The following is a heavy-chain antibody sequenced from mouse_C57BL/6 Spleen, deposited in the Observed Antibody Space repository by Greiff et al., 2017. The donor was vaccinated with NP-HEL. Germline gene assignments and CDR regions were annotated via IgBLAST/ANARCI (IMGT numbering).Heavy chain of an antibody. V-gene: IGHV1-54*01. Sequence: VQLQQSGAELVRPGTSVKVSCKASGYAFTNYLIEWVKQRPGQGLEWIGVINPGSGGTNYNEKFKGKATLTADKSSSTAYMQLSSLTSEDSAVYFCARSDYYGSSVDYWGQGTTLTVSS. CDR1: GYAFTNYL. CDR2: INPGSGGT. CDR3: ARSDYYGSSVDY. D-gene: IGHD1-1*01. J-gene: IGHJ2*01.